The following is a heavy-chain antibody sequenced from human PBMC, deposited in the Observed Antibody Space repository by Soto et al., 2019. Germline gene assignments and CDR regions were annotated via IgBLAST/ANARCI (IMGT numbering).Heavy chain of an antibody. V-gene: IGHV1-69*02. CDR3: AQAKAGRRGSGWYSRYFFDY. Sequence: QVQLVQSGAEVKKPGSSVKVSCKASGGTFSSYTISWVRQAPGQGLEWMGRIIPILGIANYAQKFQGRVTITADKSTSTGYIELSSLRSEDTAVYLCAQAKAGRRGSGWYSRYFFDYWGQGTLVTVSS. CDR2: IIPILGIA. D-gene: IGHD6-19*01. J-gene: IGHJ4*02. CDR1: GGTFSSYT.